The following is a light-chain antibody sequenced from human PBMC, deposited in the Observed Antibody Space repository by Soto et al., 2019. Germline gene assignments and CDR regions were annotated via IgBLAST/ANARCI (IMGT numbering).Light chain of an antibody. CDR1: SSDVGYYNV. J-gene: IGLJ1*01. CDR3: CSYADSSTYV. CDR2: EAS. Sequence: QPVLTQPASVSGSPGQSIAISCTGTSSDVGYYNVVSWYQQHPGKAPKLMIYEASKRPSGVSNRFSGSKSGNTASLTISGLQAEDEADYYCCSYADSSTYVFGTGTKVTVL. V-gene: IGLV2-23*01.